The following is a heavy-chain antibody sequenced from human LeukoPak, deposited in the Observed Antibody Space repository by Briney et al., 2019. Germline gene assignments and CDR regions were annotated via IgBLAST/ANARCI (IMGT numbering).Heavy chain of an antibody. Sequence: SETLSLTCTVSGGSISSGSYYWSWIRQPAGKGLEWIGRIYTSGSTNYNPSLKSRVTISVDTSKNQFSLKLSSVTAADTAVYYCARSHDYSNYLFDPWGQGTLVTVSS. CDR2: IYTSGST. CDR1: GGSISSGSYY. V-gene: IGHV4-61*02. CDR3: ARSHDYSNYLFDP. J-gene: IGHJ5*02. D-gene: IGHD4-11*01.